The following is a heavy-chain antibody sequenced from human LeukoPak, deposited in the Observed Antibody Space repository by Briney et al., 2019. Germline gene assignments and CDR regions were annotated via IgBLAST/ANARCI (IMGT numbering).Heavy chain of an antibody. V-gene: IGHV3-23*01. J-gene: IGHJ4*02. Sequence: GGSLRLSCAASGFIFSTYAMTWVRQAPGKGLEWVSTISGSGTTTYYADSVTGRFTISRDNSKNTLSLQMNSLRAEDTALYYCAKDSMVRGLVDYWGQGTLVTVSS. CDR2: ISGSGTTT. CDR1: GFIFSTYA. D-gene: IGHD3-10*01. CDR3: AKDSMVRGLVDY.